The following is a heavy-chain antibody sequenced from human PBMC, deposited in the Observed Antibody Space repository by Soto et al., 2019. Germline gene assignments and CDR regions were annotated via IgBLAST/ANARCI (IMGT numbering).Heavy chain of an antibody. CDR3: ARGGSWYDY. V-gene: IGHV1-2*02. Sequence: QVLLVQSEAAVKKPGASVKVSCKASGYTFTLYYTHWVRQAPEQGLEWMGWINPNTGGTNSAQKFQGRVTMTRDTSTRTVYVELSGLRSDDTAVYYCARGGSWYDYWGQGTLVTVSS. D-gene: IGHD6-13*01. CDR2: INPNTGGT. J-gene: IGHJ4*02. CDR1: GYTFTLYY.